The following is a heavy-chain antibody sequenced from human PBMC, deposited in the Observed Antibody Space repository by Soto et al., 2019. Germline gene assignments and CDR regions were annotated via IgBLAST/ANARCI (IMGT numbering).Heavy chain of an antibody. Sequence: SETLSLTCTVSGGSISSSSYYWGWIRQPPGKGLEWIGSIYYSGSTYYNPSLKSRVTISVDTSKNQFSLKLSSVTAADTAVYYCARMLGATIFDYWGQGTLVTVSS. V-gene: IGHV4-39*07. CDR2: IYYSGST. D-gene: IGHD5-12*01. J-gene: IGHJ4*02. CDR1: GGSISSSSYY. CDR3: ARMLGATIFDY.